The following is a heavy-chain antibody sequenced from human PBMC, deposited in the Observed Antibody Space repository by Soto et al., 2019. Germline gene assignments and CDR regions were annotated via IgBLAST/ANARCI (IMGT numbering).Heavy chain of an antibody. Sequence: GGSLRLSCAASGFTFSSYSMNWVRQAPGKGLEWVSSISSSSSYIYYADSVKGRFTISRDNAKNSLYLLMNGLRAEDTAVYYCARMYSSSWYYFDHWGQGALVTVSS. CDR3: ARMYSSSWYYFDH. CDR1: GFTFSSYS. V-gene: IGHV3-21*04. J-gene: IGHJ4*02. D-gene: IGHD6-13*01. CDR2: ISSSSSYI.